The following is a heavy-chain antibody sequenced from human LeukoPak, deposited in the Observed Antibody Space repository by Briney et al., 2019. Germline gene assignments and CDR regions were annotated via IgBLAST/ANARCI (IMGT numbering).Heavy chain of an antibody. Sequence: GGSLRLSCAASGFTVSSNYMSWVRQAPGKGLEWVSVIYSGGSTYYADSVKGRFTISRDNSKSTLYLQMNSLRAEDTAVYYCARTVSSWYVYYFDYWGQGTLVTVSS. CDR3: ARTVSSWYVYYFDY. CDR1: GFTVSSNY. J-gene: IGHJ4*02. CDR2: IYSGGST. V-gene: IGHV3-66*02. D-gene: IGHD6-13*01.